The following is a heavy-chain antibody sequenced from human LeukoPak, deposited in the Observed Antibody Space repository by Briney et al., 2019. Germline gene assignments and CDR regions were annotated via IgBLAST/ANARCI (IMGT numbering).Heavy chain of an antibody. Sequence: SQTLSLTCTVSGGSISSGDYYWSWIRQPPGKGLEWIGYIYYSGSTYYNPSLKSRVTISVDTSKNQFSLELSSVTAADTAVYYCARETGILTGYTYYFDYWGQGTLVTVSS. V-gene: IGHV4-30-4*08. CDR1: GGSISSGDYY. CDR3: ARETGILTGYTYYFDY. D-gene: IGHD3-9*01. CDR2: IYYSGST. J-gene: IGHJ4*02.